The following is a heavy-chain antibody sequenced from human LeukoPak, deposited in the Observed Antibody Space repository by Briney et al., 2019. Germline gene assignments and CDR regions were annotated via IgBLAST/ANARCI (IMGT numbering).Heavy chain of an antibody. Sequence: SQTLSLTCTVSGGSISSGGYYWSWIRQPPGKGLEWIGYIYHSGSTYYNPSLKSRVTISVDRSKNQFSLKLSSVTAADTAVYYCARQKGSITMVRGVMTFDYWAREPWSPSPQ. D-gene: IGHD3-10*01. CDR2: IYHSGST. V-gene: IGHV4-30-2*01. CDR1: GGSISSGGYY. J-gene: IGHJ4*02. CDR3: ARQKGSITMVRGVMTFDY.